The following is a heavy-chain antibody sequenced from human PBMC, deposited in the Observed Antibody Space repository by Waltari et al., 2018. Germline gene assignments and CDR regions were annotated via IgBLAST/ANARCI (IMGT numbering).Heavy chain of an antibody. CDR3: ARLQYSGYDYYYYYGMDV. V-gene: IGHV4-59*11. CDR1: GGSISSHY. CDR2: IYYSGST. D-gene: IGHD5-12*01. Sequence: QVQLQESGPGLVKPSETLSLTCTVSGGSISSHYWSWIRQPPGQGLEWIGYIYYSGSTNYNPSLKSRVTISVDTSKNQFSLKLSSVTAADTAVYYCARLQYSGYDYYYYYGMDVWGQGTTVTVSS. J-gene: IGHJ6*02.